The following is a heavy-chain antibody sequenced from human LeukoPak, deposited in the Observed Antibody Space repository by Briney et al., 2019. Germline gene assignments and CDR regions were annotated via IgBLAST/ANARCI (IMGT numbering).Heavy chain of an antibody. CDR1: GFTFSRYG. CDR3: ARVELRYSSAPHFGC. CDR2: ICYEGSNK. J-gene: IGHJ4*02. Sequence: GGSLRLSCAASGFTFSRYGMHWVRQAPGKGLEWVVVICYEGSNKYYADSVKGRFTIYRDNSKNTLYLQMNSLRAEDTAVYYCARVELRYSSAPHFGCWGQGTLVTV. D-gene: IGHD6-25*01. V-gene: IGHV3-33*01.